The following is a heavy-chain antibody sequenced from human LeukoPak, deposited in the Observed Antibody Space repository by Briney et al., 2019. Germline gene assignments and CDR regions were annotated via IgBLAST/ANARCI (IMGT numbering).Heavy chain of an antibody. CDR3: ASCSSEEDWFDP. D-gene: IGHD6-13*01. V-gene: IGHV4-39*07. CDR1: GGSISSSSYY. CDR2: IYYSGST. J-gene: IGHJ5*02. Sequence: SETLSLTCTVSGGSISSSSYYWGWIRQPPGKGLEWIGSIYYSGSTYYNPSLKSRVTISVDTSKNQFSPKLSSVTAADTAVYYCASCSSEEDWFDPWGQGTLVTVSS.